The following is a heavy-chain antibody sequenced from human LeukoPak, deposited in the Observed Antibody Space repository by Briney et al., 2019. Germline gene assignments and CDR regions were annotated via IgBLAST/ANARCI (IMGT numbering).Heavy chain of an antibody. CDR3: ARTGGSFYFYYYMDV. J-gene: IGHJ6*03. D-gene: IGHD1-26*01. Sequence: PSETLSLTCAVYGGSFSGDFWSWIRQSPGKGLEWIGEINHGGSTTYNPSLQSRVTMSVDTSKNQFSLKLSSVTAADTAVYYCARTGGSFYFYYYMDVWGKGTTVTVSS. V-gene: IGHV4-34*01. CDR1: GGSFSGDF. CDR2: INHGGST.